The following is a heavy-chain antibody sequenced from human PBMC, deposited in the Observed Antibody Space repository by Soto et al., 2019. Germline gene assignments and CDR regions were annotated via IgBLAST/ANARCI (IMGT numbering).Heavy chain of an antibody. CDR3: ARDEGVTMVRGVIYYYYYMDG. CDR2: ISSSGSTI. J-gene: IGHJ6*03. V-gene: IGHV3-11*01. Sequence: QVQLVESGGGLVKPGGSLRLSCAASGFTFSDYYMSWIRQAPGKGLEWVSYISSSGSTIYYADSVKGRFTISRDNANNSLYLQMNSLRAEDTAVYYCARDEGVTMVRGVIYYYYYMDGWGKGTTVTVSS. D-gene: IGHD3-10*01. CDR1: GFTFSDYY.